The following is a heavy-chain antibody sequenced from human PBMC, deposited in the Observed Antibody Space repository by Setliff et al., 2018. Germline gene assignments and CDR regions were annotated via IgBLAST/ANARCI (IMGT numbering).Heavy chain of an antibody. J-gene: IGHJ4*02. CDR1: GYTFTGYY. V-gene: IGHV1-2*02. CDR3: ARGQQLLTGDFKY. CDR2: INPNSGDT. Sequence: VKVSCKASGYTFTGYYIHWVRQAPGQGIEWMGWINPNSGDTNYAQKFQGRVTMTRDTSITTAYMEVSRMRSDDTAVYYCARGQQLLTGDFKYWGQGTLVTVSS. D-gene: IGHD1-26*01.